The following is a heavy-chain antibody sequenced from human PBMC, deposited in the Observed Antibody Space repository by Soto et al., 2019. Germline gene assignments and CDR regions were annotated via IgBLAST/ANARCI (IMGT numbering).Heavy chain of an antibody. CDR2: INHSGST. J-gene: IGHJ4*02. CDR3: ARHRRRGTYYYDSSGRRGYYFDY. D-gene: IGHD3-22*01. CDR1: GGSFSGYY. V-gene: IGHV4-34*01. Sequence: SETLSLTCAVYGGSFSGYYWSWIRQPPGKGLEWIGEINHSGSTNYNPSLKSRVTISVDTSKNQFSLKLSSVTAADTAVYYCARHRRRGTYYYDSSGRRGYYFDYWGQGXLVTVYS.